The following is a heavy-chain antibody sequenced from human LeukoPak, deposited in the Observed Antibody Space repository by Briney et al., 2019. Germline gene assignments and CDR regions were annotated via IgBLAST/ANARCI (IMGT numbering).Heavy chain of an antibody. CDR1: GFTFSSYA. CDR3: ARDGAYCGGDCSFAFDI. V-gene: IGHV3-23*01. D-gene: IGHD2-21*02. Sequence: AGGSLRLSCAASGFTFSSYAMTWVRQAPGKGPEWVSAISGSGGSTYYADSVKGRFTISRDNSKNTLYLQMISLRAEDTAVYYCARDGAYCGGDCSFAFDIWGQGTVVTVSS. J-gene: IGHJ3*02. CDR2: ISGSGGST.